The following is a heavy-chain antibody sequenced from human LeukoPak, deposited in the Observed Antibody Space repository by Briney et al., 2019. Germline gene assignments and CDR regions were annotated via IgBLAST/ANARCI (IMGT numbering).Heavy chain of an antibody. J-gene: IGHJ4*02. V-gene: IGHV3-23*01. D-gene: IGHD6-13*01. Sequence: PGGSLRLSCAASGFTFSSYAMSWVRQAPGKGLEWVSAISGSGGSTYYADSVKGRFTISRDNSKNTLCLQMNSLRAEDTAVYYCAKDTAAGTWFDYWGQGTLVTVSS. CDR2: ISGSGGST. CDR1: GFTFSSYA. CDR3: AKDTAAGTWFDY.